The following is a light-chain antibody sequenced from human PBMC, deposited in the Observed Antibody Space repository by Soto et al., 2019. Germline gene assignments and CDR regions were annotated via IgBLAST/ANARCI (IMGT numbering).Light chain of an antibody. CDR2: EGI. CDR1: SSTVGGFNV. J-gene: IGLJ1*01. V-gene: IGLV2-23*01. Sequence: QSSLTPPSSLSGSPGQSITVSCTGTSSTVGGFNVVSWYQQHPGKAPKVIIYEGIKRPSGVSNRFSGSNSGSTASLTISGLQAEDEADYYCCSYVGANTYVFGTGTKV. CDR3: CSYVGANTYV.